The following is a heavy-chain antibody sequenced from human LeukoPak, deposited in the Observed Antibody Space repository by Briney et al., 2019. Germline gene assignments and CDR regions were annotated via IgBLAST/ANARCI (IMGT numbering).Heavy chain of an antibody. CDR1: GFTFSNYA. CDR2: VTSSGST. CDR3: AKQIPAALYYFDY. Sequence: GGSLRLSCAASGFTFSNYAMTWVRQAPGKGLEWVSAVTSSGSTYYADSVKGRFTISRDNSKNTLYLQMNSLRAEDTAVYYCAKQIPAALYYFDYWGQGTLVTVSS. D-gene: IGHD2-2*01. J-gene: IGHJ4*02. V-gene: IGHV3-23*01.